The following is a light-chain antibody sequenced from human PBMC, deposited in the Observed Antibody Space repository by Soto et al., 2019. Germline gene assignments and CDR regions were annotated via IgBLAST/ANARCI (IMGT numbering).Light chain of an antibody. V-gene: IGKV1-27*01. CDR1: PGISNY. Sequence: DIQMTQSPSSLSASVRARDTITYRASPGISNYLAWYQQKPRKVPKLLIYAAATLQSKVPSRFSGSGSGTDFTHTIRILQPEDGATYYCQKYDSAPWKFGQGTKVEIK. CDR2: AAA. CDR3: QKYDSAPWK. J-gene: IGKJ1*01.